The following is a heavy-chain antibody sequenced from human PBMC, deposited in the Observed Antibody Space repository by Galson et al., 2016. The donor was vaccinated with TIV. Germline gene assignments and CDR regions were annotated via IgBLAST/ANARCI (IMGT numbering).Heavy chain of an antibody. CDR1: AFSVNGNY. CDR3: ARDRRHCGNECFLYYYYGMEV. V-gene: IGHV3-66*02. CDR2: ISSGGST. Sequence: SLRLSCAASAFSVNGNYMSWVRQAPGKGLEWVSIISSGGSTNYADSVKGRFTIGKDDSKNILYLQMNNLRVEDTAVYFCARDRRHCGNECFLYYYYGMEVWGQGTTVTVSS. J-gene: IGHJ6*02. D-gene: IGHD2-21*01.